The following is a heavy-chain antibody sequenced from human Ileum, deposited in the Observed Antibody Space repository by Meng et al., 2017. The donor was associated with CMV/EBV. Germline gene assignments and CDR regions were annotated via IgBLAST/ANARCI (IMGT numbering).Heavy chain of an antibody. CDR3: ARGDSGIYYFDY. Sequence: SETLTLTCSVSGASISSSSYYWGWIRQPPGKGLEWIGSIHNDGSTYYNPSLKSRVTISVDTSKNEFSVRLTSVTAADTAVYYCARGDSGIYYFDYWGQGTLVTVSS. CDR2: IHNDGST. D-gene: IGHD1-26*01. V-gene: IGHV4-39*07. J-gene: IGHJ4*02. CDR1: GASISSSSYY.